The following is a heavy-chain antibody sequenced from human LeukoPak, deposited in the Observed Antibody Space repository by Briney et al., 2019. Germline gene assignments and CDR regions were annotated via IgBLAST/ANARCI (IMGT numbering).Heavy chain of an antibody. J-gene: IGHJ6*02. Sequence: PSETLSLTCTVSGGSISSYYWSWIRQPPGKGLEWIGYIYYSGSTNYNPSLKSRVTISVDTSKNQFSLKLSSVTAADTAVYYCARARGIAAAGTWAYYYYGMDVWGQGTTVTVSS. CDR2: IYYSGST. CDR1: GGSISSYY. V-gene: IGHV4-59*12. CDR3: ARARGIAAAGTWAYYYYGMDV. D-gene: IGHD6-13*01.